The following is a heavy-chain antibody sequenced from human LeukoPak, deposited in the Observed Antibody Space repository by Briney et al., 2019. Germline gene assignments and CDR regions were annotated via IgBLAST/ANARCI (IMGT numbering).Heavy chain of an antibody. J-gene: IGHJ5*02. CDR1: GYTFTSYD. Sequence: ASVKVSCKASGYTFTSYDINWLRQATGQGLEWMGWMNPNSGNTGYAQKFQGRVTMTRNTSISTAYMELSSMRSEDTAVYYCARGSWSNYGGNWFDPWGQGTLVTVSS. D-gene: IGHD4-11*01. CDR2: MNPNSGNT. V-gene: IGHV1-8*01. CDR3: ARGSWSNYGGNWFDP.